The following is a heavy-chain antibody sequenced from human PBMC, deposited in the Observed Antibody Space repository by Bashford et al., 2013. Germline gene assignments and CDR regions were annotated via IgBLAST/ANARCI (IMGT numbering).Heavy chain of an antibody. Sequence: HLGGSLRLSCAASGFTFSSNAMQWVRQAPGKGLEWVSGISWNSDTIVYADSVRGRFTISRDNANNSLYLQMDSLRPEDTAVYYCAKAASDPVYLQHWGLGTLVTVSS. CDR2: ISWNSDTI. CDR3: AKAASDPVYLQH. CDR1: GFTFSSNA. V-gene: IGHV3-9*01. J-gene: IGHJ1*01.